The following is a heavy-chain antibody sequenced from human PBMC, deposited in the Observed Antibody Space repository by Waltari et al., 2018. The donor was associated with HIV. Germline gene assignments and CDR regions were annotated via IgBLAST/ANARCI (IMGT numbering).Heavy chain of an antibody. Sequence: QVQLQESGPGLVKPSQTLSLTCTVSGGSISSGTYYWSWIRQPAGKGLEWIGRIYTSGGTNSNPSLKSRLTISVDTSKNQFSLKLSSVTAADTAVYYCARTRIPSSGWYVDYWGQGTLVTVSS. J-gene: IGHJ4*02. CDR3: ARTRIPSSGWYVDY. D-gene: IGHD6-19*01. CDR1: GGSISSGTYY. V-gene: IGHV4-61*02. CDR2: IYTSGGT.